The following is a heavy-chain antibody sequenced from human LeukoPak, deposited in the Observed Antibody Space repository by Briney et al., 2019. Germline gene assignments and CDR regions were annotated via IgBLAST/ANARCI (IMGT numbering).Heavy chain of an antibody. J-gene: IGHJ5*02. CDR2: INHSGST. Sequence: SETLSLTCAVYGGSFSGYYWSWIRQPPGKGLEWIGEINHSGSTNYNPSLKSRVTISVDTSKNQFSLKLSSVTAADTAVYYCARGWIQLWSRGSYNWFDPWGQGTLVTVSS. D-gene: IGHD5-18*01. CDR1: GGSFSGYY. CDR3: ARGWIQLWSRGSYNWFDP. V-gene: IGHV4-34*01.